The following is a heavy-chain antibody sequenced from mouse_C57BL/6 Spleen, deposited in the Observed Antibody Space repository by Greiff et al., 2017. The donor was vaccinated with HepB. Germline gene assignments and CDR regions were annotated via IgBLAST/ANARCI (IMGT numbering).Heavy chain of an antibody. D-gene: IGHD2-3*01. J-gene: IGHJ3*01. V-gene: IGHV1-5*01. CDR2: IYPGNSDT. CDR1: GYTFTSYW. CDR3: TRKEGWGAWFAY. Sequence: VQLQQSGTVLARPGASVKMSCKTSGYTFTSYWMHWVKQRPGQGLEWIGAIYPGNSDTSYNQKFKGKAKLTAVTSASTAYMELSSLTNEDSAVYYCTRKEGWGAWFAYWGQGTLVTVSA.